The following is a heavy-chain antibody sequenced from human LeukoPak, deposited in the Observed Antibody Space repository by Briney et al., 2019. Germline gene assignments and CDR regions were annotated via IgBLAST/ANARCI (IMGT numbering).Heavy chain of an antibody. CDR3: AKVPRLYIDMDV. D-gene: IGHD1-14*01. CDR1: GFTFSSYA. CDR2: ISGSGGST. Sequence: GGSLRLSCAASGFTFSSYAMSWVRQAPGKGLEWVSAISGSGGSTYHADSVKGRFTISRDNSKNTLYLQMNSLRAEDTAVYYCAKVPRLYIDMDVWGKGTTVTVSS. V-gene: IGHV3-23*01. J-gene: IGHJ6*03.